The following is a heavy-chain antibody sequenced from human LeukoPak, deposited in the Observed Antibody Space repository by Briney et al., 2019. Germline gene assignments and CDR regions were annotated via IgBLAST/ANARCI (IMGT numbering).Heavy chain of an antibody. D-gene: IGHD5-18*01. V-gene: IGHV4-4*07. J-gene: IGHJ4*02. Sequence: SETLSLTCTASGGSISTYYWSWIRQPAGKGLEWIGRIYISGRTNYNPSLQSRVTMSVDTSSNQFSLKLRSVTAADTAVYYCAREASDTAMATYYFDYWGQGTLVTVSS. CDR3: AREASDTAMATYYFDY. CDR2: IYISGRT. CDR1: GGSISTYY.